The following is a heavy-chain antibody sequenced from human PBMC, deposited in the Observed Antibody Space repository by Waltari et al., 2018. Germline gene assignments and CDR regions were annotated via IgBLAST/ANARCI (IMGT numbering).Heavy chain of an antibody. V-gene: IGHV4-39*01. CDR3: ARLSYDQGPAAEEDY. J-gene: IGHJ4*02. CDR2: IYYSGST. D-gene: IGHD2-2*01. Sequence: QLQLQESGPGLVKPSETLSLTCTVSGGSISSRSYYWGWIRQPPGKGLEWIGSIYYSGSTYYNPSLKSRVTISVDTSKNQFSLKLSSVTAADTAVYYCARLSYDQGPAAEEDYWGQGTLVTVSS. CDR1: GGSISSRSYY.